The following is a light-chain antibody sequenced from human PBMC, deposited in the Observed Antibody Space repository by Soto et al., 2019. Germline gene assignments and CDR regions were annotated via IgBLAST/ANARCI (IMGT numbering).Light chain of an antibody. Sequence: EIVLTQSPATLSLSPGERATLSCGASQSVSGNHLAWYQQKPGLAPRLLIYDASSRSTGIPDRFSGSGSGTDFTLIINRLEPEDFAMYYCQQYGGSQITFGQGTRLEIK. J-gene: IGKJ5*01. CDR1: QSVSGNH. CDR2: DAS. CDR3: QQYGGSQIT. V-gene: IGKV3D-20*01.